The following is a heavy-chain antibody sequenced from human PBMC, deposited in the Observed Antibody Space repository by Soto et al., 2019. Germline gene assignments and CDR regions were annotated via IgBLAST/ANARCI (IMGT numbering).Heavy chain of an antibody. CDR1: GGTFSSYA. V-gene: IGHV1-69*12. CDR2: IIPIFGTA. CDR3: ARDGELLWFGEPMGWFDP. Sequence: QVQLVQSGAEVKKPGSSVKVSCKASGGTFSSYAISWVRQAPGQGLEWMGGIIPIFGTANYAQKFQGRVTITADESTSTAYMELSSLRSEDTAVYYCARDGELLWFGEPMGWFDPWGQGTLVTVSS. J-gene: IGHJ5*02. D-gene: IGHD3-10*01.